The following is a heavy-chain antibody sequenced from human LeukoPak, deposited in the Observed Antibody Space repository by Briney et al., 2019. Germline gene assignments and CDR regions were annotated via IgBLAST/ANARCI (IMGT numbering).Heavy chain of an antibody. CDR1: GGSISSYY. CDR3: ARADCRSTSSDTIDAFDI. J-gene: IGHJ3*02. CDR2: IYYSGST. V-gene: IGHV4-59*01. D-gene: IGHD2-2*01. Sequence: SETLSLTCTVSGGSISSYYWSWLRQPPGKGLEWIGDIYYSGSTNYNPSLTSRVTISVDTSKNQFSLKLSSVTAADTAVYYCARADCRSTSSDTIDAFDIWGQGTMVTVSS.